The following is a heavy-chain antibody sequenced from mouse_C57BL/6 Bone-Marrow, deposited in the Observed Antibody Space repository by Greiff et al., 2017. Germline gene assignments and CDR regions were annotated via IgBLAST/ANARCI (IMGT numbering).Heavy chain of an antibody. D-gene: IGHD1-1*01. J-gene: IGHJ2*01. CDR1: GFNIKDDY. CDR3: TSYYYGSSYFDY. V-gene: IGHV14-4*01. CDR2: IDPENGDT. Sequence: VQLQQSGAELVRPGASVKLSCTASGFNIKDDYMHWVKQRPEQGLEWIGWIDPENGDTEYASKFQGKATITAATSSHTAYLQLSSLTSEDTAVYYCTSYYYGSSYFDYWGQGTTLTVSS.